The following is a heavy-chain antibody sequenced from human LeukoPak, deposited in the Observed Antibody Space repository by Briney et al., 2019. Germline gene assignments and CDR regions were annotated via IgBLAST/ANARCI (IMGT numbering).Heavy chain of an antibody. CDR3: ARDREGSGRFGTDV. CDR1: GFTFSDFT. Sequence: GGSLRLSCAASGFTFSDFTINWVRQAPGKGLEWVSSISPSGTYISYMDSLKGRFTISRDNAKSSLYLQMNNLRVEDTGLYYCARDREGSGRFGTDVWGQGTTVTVSS. J-gene: IGHJ6*02. D-gene: IGHD3-16*01. CDR2: ISPSGTYI. V-gene: IGHV3-21*06.